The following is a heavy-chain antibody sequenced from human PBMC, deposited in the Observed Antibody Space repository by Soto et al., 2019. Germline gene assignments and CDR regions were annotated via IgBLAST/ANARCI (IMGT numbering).Heavy chain of an antibody. CDR2: ISNDGSNK. Sequence: GGSLRLSCAASGFTFSSYAMHWVRQAPGKGLEWVAVISNDGSNKYYADSVKGRFTISRDNSKNTLYLQMNSLRAEDTAVYYCARDSRYSSSWSSWGAFDIWGQGTMVTVSS. D-gene: IGHD6-13*01. CDR1: GFTFSSYA. J-gene: IGHJ3*02. V-gene: IGHV3-30*04. CDR3: ARDSRYSSSWSSWGAFDI.